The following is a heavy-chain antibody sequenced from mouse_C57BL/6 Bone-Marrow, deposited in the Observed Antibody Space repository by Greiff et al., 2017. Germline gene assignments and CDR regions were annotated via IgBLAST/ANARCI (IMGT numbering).Heavy chain of an antibody. CDR3: ARLLTTLDY. CDR1: GYTFTDYY. Sequence: VQLQQSGPVLVKPGASVKMSCKASGYTFTDYYMDWVKQSHGKGLEWIGVINPYNGGTSYNQKFKGKATLTVAKCSSTAYMELNSLTSEDSAFYYCARLLTTLDYWGQGTTLTVSS. CDR2: INPYNGGT. V-gene: IGHV1-19*01. J-gene: IGHJ2*01. D-gene: IGHD1-1*01.